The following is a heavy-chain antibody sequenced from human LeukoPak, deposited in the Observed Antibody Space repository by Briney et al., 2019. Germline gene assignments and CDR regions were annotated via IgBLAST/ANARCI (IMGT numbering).Heavy chain of an antibody. V-gene: IGHV3-33*01. CDR1: GITFSSYG. D-gene: IGHD1-14*01. J-gene: IGHJ2*01. CDR2: IRYDGNNK. CDR3: ARFPGDWYFDL. Sequence: GGSLRLSCAASGITFSSYGMHWVRQAPGKGLEWVAVIRYDGNNKYYADSVKGRFTISRDNSKNTLYLQMNSLGAEDTAVYYCARFPGDWYFDLWGRGTLVTVSS.